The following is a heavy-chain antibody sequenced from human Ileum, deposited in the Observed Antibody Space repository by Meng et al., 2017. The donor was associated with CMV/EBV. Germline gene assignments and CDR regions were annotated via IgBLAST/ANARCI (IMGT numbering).Heavy chain of an antibody. D-gene: IGHD4-11*01. CDR3: ARENDYNNYFDY. CDR1: GFTFRNYP. CDR2: ISYDGDNK. V-gene: IGHV3-30*03. Sequence: GASLKISCAVSGFTFRNYPMHWVRQAPGKGLEWVAGISYDGDNKYHTDSVMGRFTISRDNSKNTLFLQMNGLRGEDTAIYYCARENDYNNYFDYWGRGTQVTVSS. J-gene: IGHJ4*02.